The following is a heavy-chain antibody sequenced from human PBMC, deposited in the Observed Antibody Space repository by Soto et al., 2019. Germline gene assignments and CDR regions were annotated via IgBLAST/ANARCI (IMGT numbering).Heavy chain of an antibody. Sequence: SETLSLTCTGSCGSISSYYWSWIRQPAGKGLEWIGRIYTSGSTNYNPSLKSRVTMSVDTSKNQFSLKLSSVTAADTAVYYCARVNIAVAGTGEGYFDYWGQGTLVTVSS. V-gene: IGHV4-4*07. CDR2: IYTSGST. J-gene: IGHJ4*02. CDR1: CGSISSYY. D-gene: IGHD6-19*01. CDR3: ARVNIAVAGTGEGYFDY.